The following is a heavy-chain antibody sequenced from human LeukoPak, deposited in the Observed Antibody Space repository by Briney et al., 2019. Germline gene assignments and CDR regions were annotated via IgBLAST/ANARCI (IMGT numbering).Heavy chain of an antibody. Sequence: PSQTLSLTCTVSGGSISSGGYYWSWIRQHPGKGLEWIGYIYYSGGTYYNPSLKSRVTISVDTSKNQFSLKLSSVTAADTAVYYCARDFLGDCSSTSCYGSYYYYYGMDVWGKGTTVTVSS. J-gene: IGHJ6*04. CDR3: ARDFLGDCSSTSCYGSYYYYYGMDV. CDR1: GGSISSGGYY. CDR2: IYYSGGT. D-gene: IGHD2-2*01. V-gene: IGHV4-31*03.